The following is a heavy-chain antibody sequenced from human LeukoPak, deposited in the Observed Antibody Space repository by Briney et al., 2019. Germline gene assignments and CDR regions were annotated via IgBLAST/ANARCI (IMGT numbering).Heavy chain of an antibody. V-gene: IGHV4-39*07. D-gene: IGHD3-22*01. CDR2: IYYSGST. CDR3: ARVDDYYDSSGYYYVGGAFDI. J-gene: IGHJ3*02. Sequence: SETLSLTCTVSGGSISSSSYYWGWIRQPPGKGLEWIGSIYYSGSTYYNPSLKSRVTISVDTSKNQFSLKLSSVTAADTAVYYCARVDDYYDSSGYYYVGGAFDIWGQGTMVTVSS. CDR1: GGSISSSSYY.